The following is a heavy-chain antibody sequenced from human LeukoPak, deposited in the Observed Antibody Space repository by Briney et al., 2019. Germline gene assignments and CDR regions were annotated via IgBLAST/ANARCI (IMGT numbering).Heavy chain of an antibody. D-gene: IGHD3-16*01. CDR2: IRSKIHVGTT. V-gene: IGHV3-49*03. CDR3: TRWSCDYVWGSLGYFDY. J-gene: IGHJ4*02. Sequence: GGSLRLSCTASGFTFGDYAMTWFRQAPGKGLEWVGFIRSKIHVGTTEHAASVKGRFTISRDDSKSIAYLQMNSLKTEDTAVYYCTRWSCDYVWGSLGYFDYWGQGTLVTVSS. CDR1: GFTFGDYA.